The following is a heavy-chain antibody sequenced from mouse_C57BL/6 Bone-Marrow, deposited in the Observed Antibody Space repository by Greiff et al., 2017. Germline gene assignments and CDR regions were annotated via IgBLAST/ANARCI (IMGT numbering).Heavy chain of an antibody. CDR3: ARAQLRPWFAY. D-gene: IGHD3-2*02. CDR1: GYAFSSSW. V-gene: IGHV1-82*01. CDR2: IYPGDGDT. Sequence: QVQLQQSGPELVKPGASVKISCKASGYAFSSSWMNWVKQRPGKGLEWIGRIYPGDGDTNYNGKFKGKATLTADKSSSTAYMQLSSLTSEDSAVYFCARAQLRPWFAYWGQGTLVTVSA. J-gene: IGHJ3*01.